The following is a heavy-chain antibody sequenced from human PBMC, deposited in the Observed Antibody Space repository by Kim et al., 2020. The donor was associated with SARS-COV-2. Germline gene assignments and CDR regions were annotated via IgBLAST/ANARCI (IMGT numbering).Heavy chain of an antibody. J-gene: IGHJ5*02. D-gene: IGHD1-26*01. V-gene: IGHV3-30*14. CDR3: ARPGVVGPTYWSDP. CDR2: ISSDGSYK. CDR1: GFTFSAYA. Sequence: GGSLRLSCAASGFTFSAYAMLWVRQAPGKGPEWVAVISSDGSYKFYADSVKGRFTISRDSSKNTLYLQMNSLRAEYTAVYYCARPGVVGPTYWSDPWGQGTLVTVSS.